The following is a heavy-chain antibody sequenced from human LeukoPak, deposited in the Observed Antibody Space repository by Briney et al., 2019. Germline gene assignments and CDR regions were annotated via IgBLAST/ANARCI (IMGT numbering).Heavy chain of an antibody. D-gene: IGHD3-22*01. CDR3: ARDTYYYDSSGYSLSLVFDY. CDR2: IIPIFGTA. Sequence: GASVKVPCKASGGTFSSYAISWVRQAPGQGLEWMGGIIPIFGTANYAQKFQGRVTITADKSTSTAYMELSSLRSEDTAVYYCARDTYYYDSSGYSLSLVFDYWGQGTLVTVSS. V-gene: IGHV1-69*06. J-gene: IGHJ4*02. CDR1: GGTFSSYA.